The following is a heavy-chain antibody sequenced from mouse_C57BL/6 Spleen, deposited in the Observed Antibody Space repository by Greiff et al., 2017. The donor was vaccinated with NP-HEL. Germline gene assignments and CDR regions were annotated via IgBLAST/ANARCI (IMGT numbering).Heavy chain of an antibody. Sequence: DVMLVESGGGLVKPGGSLKLSCAASGFTFSSYAMSWVRQTPEKRLEWVATISDGGSYTYYPDNIKGRFTISRDNAKNNLYLQMSHLKSEDTAMYYCARSPHYYGSRYFDYWGQGTTLTVSS. CDR1: GFTFSSYA. CDR3: ARSPHYYGSRYFDY. CDR2: ISDGGSYT. D-gene: IGHD1-1*01. J-gene: IGHJ2*01. V-gene: IGHV5-4*03.